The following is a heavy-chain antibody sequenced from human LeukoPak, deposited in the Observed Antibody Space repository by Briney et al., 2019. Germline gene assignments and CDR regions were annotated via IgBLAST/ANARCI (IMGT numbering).Heavy chain of an antibody. D-gene: IGHD6-19*01. CDR2: TYYRSKWYN. CDR1: GDSVSSNSAA. J-gene: IGHJ4*02. Sequence: SQTLSLTCAISGDSVSSNSAAWNWIRQSPSRGLEWLGRTYYRSKWYNDYAVSVKSRITINPDTSKNQFSLQLNSVTPEDTAVYYCARGGVSGWPGWELYFDYWGQGTLVTVSS. CDR3: ARGGVSGWPGWELYFDY. V-gene: IGHV6-1*01.